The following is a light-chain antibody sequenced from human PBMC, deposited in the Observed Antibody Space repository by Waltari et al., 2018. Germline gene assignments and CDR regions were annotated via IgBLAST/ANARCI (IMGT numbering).Light chain of an antibody. CDR3: QQRSKWPIT. CDR1: QSVSSS. CDR2: DAS. V-gene: IGKV3-11*01. J-gene: IGKJ5*01. Sequence: EIVLTQSPATLSLSPGERATLSCRASQSVSSSLGLYQTKPGQDPRLLIYDASSRATGIPARFSGSGSGTDFTLTISSLEPEDFAVYYCQQRSKWPITFGQGTRLEIK.